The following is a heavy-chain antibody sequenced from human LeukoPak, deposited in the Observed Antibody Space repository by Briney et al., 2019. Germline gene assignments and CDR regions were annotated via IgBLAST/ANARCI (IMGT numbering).Heavy chain of an antibody. J-gene: IGHJ4*02. V-gene: IGHV1-2*04. CDR3: ARAVATIADFDY. D-gene: IGHD5-12*01. Sequence: GASVKVSCKASGYTFTGYYMHWVRQAPGQGLEWMGRINPNSGGTNYAQKFQGWVTMTRDTSISTAYMELSRLRSDDTAVCYCARAVATIADFDYWGQGTLVTVSS. CDR2: INPNSGGT. CDR1: GYTFTGYY.